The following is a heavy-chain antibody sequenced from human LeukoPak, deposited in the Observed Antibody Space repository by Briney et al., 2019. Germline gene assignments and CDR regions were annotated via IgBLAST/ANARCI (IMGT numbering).Heavy chain of an antibody. D-gene: IGHD3-22*01. Sequence: DPSETLSLTCTVSGGSISSYYWSWIRQPAGEGLEWIGRLHTSGSTHYNPSLKSRVTMSVDTSKNQFSLKLNSVTAADTAVYYCAKSNGYGLIGIWGQGTMVTVSS. CDR3: AKSNGYGLIGI. CDR2: LHTSGST. CDR1: GGSISSYY. J-gene: IGHJ3*02. V-gene: IGHV4-4*07.